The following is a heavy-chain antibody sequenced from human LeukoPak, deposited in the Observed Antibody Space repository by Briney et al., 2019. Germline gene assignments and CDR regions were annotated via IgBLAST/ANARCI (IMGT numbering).Heavy chain of an antibody. J-gene: IGHJ4*02. D-gene: IGHD3-9*01. CDR2: ISRRSGFI. CDR1: GFFFSNYS. V-gene: IGHV3-21*01. CDR3: VRGLGGRRGFDF. Sequence: PGGSLRLSCVVSGFFFSNYSMTWARQAPGKGLEWVSSISRRSGFIDYADSVKGRFTISRDSAKNSVFLQMDSLGAEDTAVYYCVRGLGGRRGFDFWGQGTLVTVSS.